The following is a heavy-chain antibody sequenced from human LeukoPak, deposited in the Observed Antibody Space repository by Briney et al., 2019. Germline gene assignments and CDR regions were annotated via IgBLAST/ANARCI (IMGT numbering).Heavy chain of an antibody. Sequence: GGSLRLSCAASGFTFSSYSINWVRQAPGKGLEWVSSISSSSSYIYYADSVKGRFTISRDNAMNSLYLQMNSLRPEDTAVYYCARAPGVLNWVSLIYYFDNWGQGTLVTVSS. D-gene: IGHD3-3*01. J-gene: IGHJ4*02. CDR3: ARAPGVLNWVSLIYYFDN. CDR1: GFTFSSYS. V-gene: IGHV3-21*01. CDR2: ISSSSSYI.